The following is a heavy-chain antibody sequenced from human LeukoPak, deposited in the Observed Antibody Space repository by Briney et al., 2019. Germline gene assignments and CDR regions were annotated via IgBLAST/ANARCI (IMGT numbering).Heavy chain of an antibody. CDR3: AKGSRVGATVGDAFDI. CDR2: IGGSGSST. J-gene: IGHJ3*02. CDR1: GFTFSNSG. Sequence: PGGSLRLSCAASGFTFSNSGMSWVRQAPGKGLEWVSEIGGSGSSTYYANSVKGRFTISRDNSKNTLYLQMNSLRAEDTAVYYCAKGSRVGATVGDAFDIWGQGTMVTVSS. D-gene: IGHD1-26*01. V-gene: IGHV3-23*01.